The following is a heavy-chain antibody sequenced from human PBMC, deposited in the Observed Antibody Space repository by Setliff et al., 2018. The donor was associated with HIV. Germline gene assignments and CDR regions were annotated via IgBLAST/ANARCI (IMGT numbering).Heavy chain of an antibody. CDR1: GFTVSSSS. D-gene: IGHD3-10*02. V-gene: IGHV3-53*01. J-gene: IGHJ4*02. CDR3: ARVFGPFDY. CDR2: IYSVGIT. Sequence: LRLSCAASGFTVSSSSMSWVRQAPGKGLEWVSVIYSVGITYYTDSVKGRFTISRDNSKNTLYLQMNSLRAEDTAVYYCARVFGPFDYWGQGTLVTVSS.